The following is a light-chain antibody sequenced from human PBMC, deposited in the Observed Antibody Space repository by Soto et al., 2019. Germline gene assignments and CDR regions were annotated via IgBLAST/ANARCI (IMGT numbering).Light chain of an antibody. V-gene: IGKV1-5*01. CDR1: QNIRSR. CDR3: QQLNSYPQT. J-gene: IGKJ5*01. Sequence: DFQMTQSPSTLSASVGDRVTITCRASQNIRSRLAWFQQKPGKAPKLLIYDASTLQSGVPSRFSGSGSGPDFTLTISSLQPEDSATYFCQQLNSYPQTFGQGTRLEI. CDR2: DAS.